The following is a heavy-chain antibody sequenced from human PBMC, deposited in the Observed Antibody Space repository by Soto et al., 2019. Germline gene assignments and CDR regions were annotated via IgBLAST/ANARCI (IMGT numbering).Heavy chain of an antibody. Sequence: RASVKVSCKASGYTFTSYGISWVRQAPGQGLEWMGWISAYNGNTNYAQKLQGRVTMTTDTSTSTAYMELRSLRSDDTAVYYCARIGEDSSGHNWFDPWGQGTLVTVSS. V-gene: IGHV1-18*01. CDR2: ISAYNGNT. CDR1: GYTFTSYG. CDR3: ARIGEDSSGHNWFDP. J-gene: IGHJ5*02. D-gene: IGHD3-22*01.